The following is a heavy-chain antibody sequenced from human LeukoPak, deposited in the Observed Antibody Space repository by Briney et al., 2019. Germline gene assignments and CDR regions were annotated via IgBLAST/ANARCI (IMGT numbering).Heavy chain of an antibody. CDR2: ISGSGDST. V-gene: IGHV3-23*01. Sequence: GGSLRLSCAASGFTFSSYAMSWVRQAPGKGLEWVSDISGSGDSTNYADSVKGRFTISRDNAKNSLYLQMNSLRAEDTAVYYCARESRRVGEGDFDYWGQGTLVTVSS. J-gene: IGHJ4*02. CDR3: ARESRRVGEGDFDY. D-gene: IGHD1-26*01. CDR1: GFTFSSYA.